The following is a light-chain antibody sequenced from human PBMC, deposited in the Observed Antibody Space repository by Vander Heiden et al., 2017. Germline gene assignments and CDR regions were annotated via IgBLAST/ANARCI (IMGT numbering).Light chain of an antibody. CDR3: MEALQVT. J-gene: IGKJ3*01. CDR1: QSLLNSNGYNY. Sequence: IVITQSPLSLPVTPGEPASSSCRSSQSLLNSNGYNYLDWYLQKPGQSPQLLIYLGSNRASGVPDRFSGSGSGTDFTLKISRVEAEDVGVYYCMEALQVTFGPGTKVDIK. CDR2: LGS. V-gene: IGKV2-28*01.